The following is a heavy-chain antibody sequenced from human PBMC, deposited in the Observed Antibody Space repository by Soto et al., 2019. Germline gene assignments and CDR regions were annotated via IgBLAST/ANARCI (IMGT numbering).Heavy chain of an antibody. D-gene: IGHD1-20*01. CDR1: GYTFTSYY. CDR2: INPSGGST. J-gene: IGHJ3*02. V-gene: IGHV1-46*01. Sequence: ASVKVSCKASGYTFTSYYMHWVRQAPGQGLEWMGIINPSGGSTSYAQKFQGRVTMTRDTSTSTVYMELSSLRSEDTALYYCAKDTSPGITYGAAFDIWGQGTMVTVSS. CDR3: AKDTSPGITYGAAFDI.